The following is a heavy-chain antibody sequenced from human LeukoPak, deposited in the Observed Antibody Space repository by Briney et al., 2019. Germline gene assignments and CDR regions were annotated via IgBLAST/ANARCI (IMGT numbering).Heavy chain of an antibody. CDR3: ARATIFGVVTGP. CDR2: IYYSGST. J-gene: IGHJ5*02. V-gene: IGHV4-39*07. D-gene: IGHD3-3*01. Sequence: SETLSLTCTVSGGSISSSSYYWGWIRQPPGKGLEWIGSIYYSGSTYYNPSLKSRVTISVDTSKNQFSLKLSSVTAADTAVYYCARATIFGVVTGPWGQGTLVTVSS. CDR1: GGSISSSSYY.